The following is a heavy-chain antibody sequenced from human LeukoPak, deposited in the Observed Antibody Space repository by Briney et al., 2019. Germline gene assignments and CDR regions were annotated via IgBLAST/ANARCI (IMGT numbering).Heavy chain of an antibody. J-gene: IGHJ6*02. CDR2: INSGSTYT. CDR3: ARDRGGYYYYGMDV. CDR1: GFTFSSYM. Sequence: PGGSLRLSCAASGFTFSSYMMNWVRQAPGKGLEWVSSINSGSTYTYYTESVKGRFTISRDNAKNSLYLQMNSLRAEDTAVYYCARDRGGYYYYGMDVWGQGTTVTVSS. V-gene: IGHV3-21*01.